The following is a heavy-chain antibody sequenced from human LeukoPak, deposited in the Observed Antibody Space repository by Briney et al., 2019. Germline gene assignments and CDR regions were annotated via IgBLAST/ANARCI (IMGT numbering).Heavy chain of an antibody. CDR2: ISSSSSYI. CDR1: GFTFSSYS. J-gene: IGHJ4*02. D-gene: IGHD5-24*01. CDR3: AGSRDGYNYRGDY. V-gene: IGHV3-21*01. Sequence: GGSLRLSCAASGFTFSSYSMNWVRQAPGKGLEWVSSISSSSSYIYYADSVKGRFTISRDNAKNSLYLQMNSLRAEDTAVYYCAGSRDGYNYRGDYWGQGTLVTVSS.